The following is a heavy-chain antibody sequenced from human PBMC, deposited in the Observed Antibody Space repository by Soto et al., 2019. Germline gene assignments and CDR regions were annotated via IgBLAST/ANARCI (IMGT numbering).Heavy chain of an antibody. CDR3: ARVGLRGPLHKGDNYYSSYGMDV. Sequence: ASVKVSCKASGGTFSSYAISWVRQAPGQGLEWMGGIIPIFGTANYAQKFQGRVTITADESTSTAYMELSSLRSEDTAVYYCARVGLRGPLHKGDNYYSSYGMDVWGQGTTVTVSS. D-gene: IGHD3-16*01. CDR2: IIPIFGTA. V-gene: IGHV1-69*13. CDR1: GGTFSSYA. J-gene: IGHJ6*02.